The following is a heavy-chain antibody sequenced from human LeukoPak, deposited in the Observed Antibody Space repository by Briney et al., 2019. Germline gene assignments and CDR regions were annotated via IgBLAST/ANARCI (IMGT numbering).Heavy chain of an antibody. CDR1: GYTFTGYY. CDR3: ASIAVAGTTSPNWFDP. D-gene: IGHD6-19*01. Sequence: GASVKVSCKASGYTFTGYYMHWVRQAPGQGLEWMGWINPNSGGTNYARKFQGRVTMTRDTSISTAYMELSRLRSDDTAVYYCASIAVAGTTSPNWFDPWGQGTLVTVSS. CDR2: INPNSGGT. J-gene: IGHJ5*02. V-gene: IGHV1-2*02.